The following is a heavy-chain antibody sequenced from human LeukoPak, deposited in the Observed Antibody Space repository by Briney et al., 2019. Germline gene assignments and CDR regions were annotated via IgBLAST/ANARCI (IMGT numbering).Heavy chain of an antibody. CDR2: INQDGSET. CDR3: ARVYDILTSHYSNDY. D-gene: IGHD3-9*01. Sequence: PGGSLRLSCAASGFTFSSCWMSWVRQAPGKGLEWVANINQDGSETYYVDSVKGRFTISRDNTKNSLYLQMNSLRAEDTAVYFCARVYDILTSHYSNDYWGQGTLVTVSS. CDR1: GFTFSSCW. J-gene: IGHJ4*02. V-gene: IGHV3-7*01.